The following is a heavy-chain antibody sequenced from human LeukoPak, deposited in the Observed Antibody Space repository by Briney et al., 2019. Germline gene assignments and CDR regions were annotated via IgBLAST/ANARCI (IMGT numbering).Heavy chain of an antibody. CDR1: GGTFSSYA. D-gene: IGHD2-2*01. Sequence: SVKVSCKASGGTFSSYAISWVRQAPGQGLEWMGGIIPIFGTANYAQKFQGRVTITADKSTSTAYMELSSLRSEDTAVYYCARVQLGYCSSTSCHGYDHWGQGTLVTGS. V-gene: IGHV1-69*06. CDR3: ARVQLGYCSSTSCHGYDH. J-gene: IGHJ4*02. CDR2: IIPIFGTA.